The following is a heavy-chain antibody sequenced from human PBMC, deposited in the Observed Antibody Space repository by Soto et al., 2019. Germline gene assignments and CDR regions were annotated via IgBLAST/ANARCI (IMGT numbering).Heavy chain of an antibody. CDR3: ARALIIVVPAATSFHHYYGMDV. Sequence: SETLSLSCAVCGGSFSGYYWSWIRQHPGKGLEWIGEINHSGSTNYNPSLKSRVTISVDTSKNQFSLKLSSVTAADTAVYYCARALIIVVPAATSFHHYYGMDVWGQGTTVTVSS. CDR1: GGSFSGYY. V-gene: IGHV4-34*01. J-gene: IGHJ6*02. D-gene: IGHD2-2*01. CDR2: INHSGST.